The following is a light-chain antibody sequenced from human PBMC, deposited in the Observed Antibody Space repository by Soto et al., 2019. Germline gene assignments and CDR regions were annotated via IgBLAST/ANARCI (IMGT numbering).Light chain of an antibody. CDR2: DAS. V-gene: IGKV1-33*01. J-gene: IGKJ4*01. CDR1: QCLSNS. Sequence: DIQITQSPSSGSASVVDRLTLTRQASQCLSNSLNSYQHKSGKATKLLIYDASNLETGVPSRFSGSGSGTDFTLIISSLQPEDIGTYYWQNYDRFPLNFGGGTKVDIK. CDR3: QNYDRFPLN.